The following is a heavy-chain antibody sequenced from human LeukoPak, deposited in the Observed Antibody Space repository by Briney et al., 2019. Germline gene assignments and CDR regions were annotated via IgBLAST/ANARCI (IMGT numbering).Heavy chain of an antibody. V-gene: IGHV3-7*01. CDR3: AKARRSGGITMVRGVKDRGWFDP. CDR2: VNQGGTEK. J-gene: IGHJ5*02. Sequence: GGSLRLACATSGFTFSTYSMNWVRQAPGKGLEWVANVNQGGTEKFYVDSVKGRFTISRDNAENSLYLQMSSLRAEDTAVYCCAKARRSGGITMVRGVKDRGWFDPWGQGTLVTVSS. CDR1: GFTFSTYS. D-gene: IGHD3-10*01.